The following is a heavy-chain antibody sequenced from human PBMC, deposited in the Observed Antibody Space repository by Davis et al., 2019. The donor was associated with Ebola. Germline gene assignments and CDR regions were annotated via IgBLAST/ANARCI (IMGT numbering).Heavy chain of an antibody. CDR3: TRGEKYYDFWSGYYDWFDP. CDR1: GFTFSGSA. Sequence: GESLKISCAASGFTFSGSAMHWVRQASGKGLEWVGRIRSKANSYATAYAASVKGRFTISRDDSKNTAYLQMNSLKTEDTAVYYCTRGEKYYDFWSGYYDWFDPWGQGTLVTVSS. V-gene: IGHV3-73*01. D-gene: IGHD3-3*01. J-gene: IGHJ5*02. CDR2: IRSKANSYAT.